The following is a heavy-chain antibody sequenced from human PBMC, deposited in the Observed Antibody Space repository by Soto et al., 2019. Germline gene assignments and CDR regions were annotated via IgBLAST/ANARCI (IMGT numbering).Heavy chain of an antibody. D-gene: IGHD6-19*01. CDR2: ISGSGGST. J-gene: IGHJ5*02. CDR3: AKGPGYSSGLTPFDP. V-gene: IGHV3-23*01. Sequence: PGGSLRLSCAASGFTFSSYAMSWVRQAPGKGLEWVSAISGSGGSTYYADSVKGRFTISRDNSKNTLYLQMNSLRAEDTAVYYCAKGPGYSSGLTPFDPWGQGTLVTVSS. CDR1: GFTFSSYA.